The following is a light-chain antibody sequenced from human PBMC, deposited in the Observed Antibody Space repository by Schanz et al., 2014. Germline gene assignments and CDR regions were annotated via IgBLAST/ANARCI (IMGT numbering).Light chain of an antibody. V-gene: IGKV3D-15*01. CDR3: QQYNKWPLT. CDR1: QSVSDN. CDR2: TIS. Sequence: EIVMTQSPATLSVSPGERATLSCRASQSVSDNLAWYQQKPGQAPRLLIYTISTRATGIPTRFRGSGSGTEFTLTISSLQSEDFAVYYCQQYNKWPLTFGGGTKVEIK. J-gene: IGKJ4*01.